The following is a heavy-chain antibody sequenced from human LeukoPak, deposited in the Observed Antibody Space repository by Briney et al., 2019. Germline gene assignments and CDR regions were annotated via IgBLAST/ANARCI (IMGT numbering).Heavy chain of an antibody. CDR1: GGSFSGYY. CDR3: ARVNGDTSGYYHVYFDY. Sequence: SETLSLTCAVYGGSFSGYYWSWIRQPPGKGLEWIGFIYHTGSSNYNPSLKSRVTISVDTSKNQVSLNLRSVTAADTAVYYCARVNGDTSGYYHVYFDYWGQGTLVSVSS. CDR2: IYHTGSS. J-gene: IGHJ4*02. D-gene: IGHD3-22*01. V-gene: IGHV4-59*01.